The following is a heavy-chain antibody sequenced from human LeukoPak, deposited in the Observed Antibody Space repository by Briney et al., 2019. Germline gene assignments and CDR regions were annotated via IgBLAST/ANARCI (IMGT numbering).Heavy chain of an antibody. CDR3: ARRGVPAVHSNWFDP. CDR1: GGTFSSYA. CDR2: IIPIFGTA. D-gene: IGHD3-10*01. Sequence: GASVKVSCKASGGTFSSYAISWVRQAPGQGLEWMGGIIPIFGTANYAQKFQGRVTITRNTSISTAYMELSSLRSEDTAVYYCARRGVPAVHSNWFDPWSQGTLVTVSS. V-gene: IGHV1-69*05. J-gene: IGHJ5*02.